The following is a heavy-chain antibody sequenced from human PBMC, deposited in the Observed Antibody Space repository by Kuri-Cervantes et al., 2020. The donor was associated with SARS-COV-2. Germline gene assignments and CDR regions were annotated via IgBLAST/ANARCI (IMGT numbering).Heavy chain of an antibody. J-gene: IGHJ6*03. V-gene: IGHV1-69*13. D-gene: IGHD3-22*01. CDR3: ALGYWGSGYPRYYYYMDV. CDR2: IIPILGTP. Sequence: SVKVSCKASGGIFSSYAISWMRQAPGQGLEWMGGIIPILGTPNYAQKFQGRVTITADESTSTAFMELSSLRSDDTAVYYCALGYWGSGYPRYYYYMDVWGKGTTVTVSS. CDR1: GGIFSSYA.